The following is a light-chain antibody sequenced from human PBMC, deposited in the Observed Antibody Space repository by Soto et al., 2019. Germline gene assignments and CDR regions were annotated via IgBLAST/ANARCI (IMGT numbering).Light chain of an antibody. CDR1: EDIRNE. V-gene: IGKV1-6*01. CDR3: LQDYNYPPT. Sequence: AIQMTQSPSSLSASVGDRVTITCRASEDIRNELSWYQQKPGKAPNVLIYGASSSQSGVPSRVSGSGSGTDFTLTISSLQPEYFATYYCLQDYNYPPTFGQATKVEVK. J-gene: IGKJ1*01. CDR2: GAS.